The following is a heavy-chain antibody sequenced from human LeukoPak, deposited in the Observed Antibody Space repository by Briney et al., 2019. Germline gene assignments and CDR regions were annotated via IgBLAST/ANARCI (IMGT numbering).Heavy chain of an antibody. V-gene: IGHV3-23*01. CDR3: AKGLGPFDY. J-gene: IGHJ4*02. CDR1: GFPFSSYW. D-gene: IGHD1-26*01. Sequence: PGGSLRLSCVASGFPFSSYWMTWVRQAPGKGLEWVSAISGSGGSTYYADSVKGRFTISRDNSKNTLYLQMNSLRAEDTAVYYCAKGLGPFDYWGQGTLVTVSS. CDR2: ISGSGGST.